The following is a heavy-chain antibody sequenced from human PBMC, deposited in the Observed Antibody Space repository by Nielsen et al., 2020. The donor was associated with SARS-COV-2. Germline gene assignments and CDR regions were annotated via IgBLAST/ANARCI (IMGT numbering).Heavy chain of an antibody. J-gene: IGHJ4*02. CDR2: IYYSGST. D-gene: IGHD4-17*01. V-gene: IGHV4-61*01. CDR3: ARDNYGDYLDY. Sequence: SETLSLTCTVSGGSVSSGSYYWSWIRQPPGKGLEWIGYIYYSGSTNYNPSLKSRVTISVDTSKNQFSLKLSSVTAADTAVYHCARDNYGDYLDYWGQGTLVTVSS. CDR1: GGSVSSGSYY.